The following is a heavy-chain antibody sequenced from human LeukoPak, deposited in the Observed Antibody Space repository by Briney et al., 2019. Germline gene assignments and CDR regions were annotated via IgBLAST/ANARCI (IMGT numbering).Heavy chain of an antibody. J-gene: IGHJ4*02. Sequence: PGGSLRLSCAASGFTFSSYAMHWVRQAPGKGLEWVAFIRYDGSNKYYTDSVQGRFTISRDNSKNTLYLQMNSLRAEDTAVYYCATALDFIAVAVDYYFDYWGQGTLVTVSS. CDR2: IRYDGSNK. V-gene: IGHV3-30*02. CDR3: ATALDFIAVAVDYYFDY. D-gene: IGHD6-19*01. CDR1: GFTFSSYA.